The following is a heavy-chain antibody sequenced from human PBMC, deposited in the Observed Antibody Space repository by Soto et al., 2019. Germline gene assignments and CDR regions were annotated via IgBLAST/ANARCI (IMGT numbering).Heavy chain of an antibody. Sequence: VQLVESGGGLVQPGGSLKLSCAASGFTFSGSAMHWVRQASGKGLEWFGSIRSNANSYATAYAASLKCRFTISRDDSKNTAYLQMNSLKTEDTDVYYCNSNYSGSYPDWGQGTLVTVSS. CDR1: GFTFSGSA. D-gene: IGHD1-26*01. J-gene: IGHJ4*02. CDR3: NSNYSGSYPD. CDR2: IRSNANSYAT. V-gene: IGHV3-73*02.